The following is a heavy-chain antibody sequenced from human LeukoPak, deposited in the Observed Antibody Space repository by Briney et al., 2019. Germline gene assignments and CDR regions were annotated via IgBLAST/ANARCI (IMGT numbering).Heavy chain of an antibody. Sequence: PGGSLRLSCAASGFTFSSYSMNWVRQAPGKGLEWVSSISSSSSYIYYADSVKGRFTISRDNAKNSLYLQMNSLRAEDTAVYYCARDRATTDYYNGMEVWGQGTTVTVSS. J-gene: IGHJ6*01. D-gene: IGHD4-17*01. V-gene: IGHV3-21*01. CDR3: ARDRATTDYYNGMEV. CDR2: ISSSSSYI. CDR1: GFTFSSYS.